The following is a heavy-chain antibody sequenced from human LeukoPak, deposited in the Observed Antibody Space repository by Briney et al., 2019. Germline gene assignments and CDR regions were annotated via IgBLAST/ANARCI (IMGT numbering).Heavy chain of an antibody. J-gene: IGHJ4*02. CDR2: IDSDGSTT. Sequence: GGSLRLSCAASGFTFSNYAMSWVRQAPGKGLVWVSRIDSDGSTTSYADSVKGRFTISRDNAKNTLYLQMNSLRAVDTAVYYCARSVYDSGGYYRVLDYWGQGTLVTVSS. CDR3: ARSVYDSGGYYRVLDY. V-gene: IGHV3-74*01. D-gene: IGHD3-22*01. CDR1: GFTFSNYA.